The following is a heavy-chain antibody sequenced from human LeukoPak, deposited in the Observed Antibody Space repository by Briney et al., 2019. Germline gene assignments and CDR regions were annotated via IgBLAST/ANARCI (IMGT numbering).Heavy chain of an antibody. CDR2: IIPILGIA. CDR1: GGTFSSYA. J-gene: IGHJ6*02. V-gene: IGHV1-69*04. Sequence: VASVKVSCKASGGTFSSYAISWVRQAPGQGLEWMGRIIPILGIANYAQKFQGRVTITADKSTRTAYMELSSLRSEDTAVYYCARVEAYYYGMDVWGQGTTVTVSS. CDR3: ARVEAYYYGMDV.